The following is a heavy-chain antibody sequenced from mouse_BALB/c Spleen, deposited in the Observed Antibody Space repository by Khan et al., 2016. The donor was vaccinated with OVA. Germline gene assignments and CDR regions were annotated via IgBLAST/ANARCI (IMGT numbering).Heavy chain of an antibody. CDR3: ARVGPYHGPYGAWFAY. CDR2: INPSSGYS. D-gene: IGHD2-10*01. CDR1: GYTFTSYT. J-gene: IGHJ3*01. V-gene: IGHV1-4*01. Sequence: QVQLKQSGAELTRPGASVKMSCKASGYTFTSYTIHWVKQRPGQGLEWIGYINPSSGYSNYNQKFRDKATLTADKSSSTAYMQLSSLTSEYSAVYYCARVGPYHGPYGAWFAYWGHGTLVPVSA.